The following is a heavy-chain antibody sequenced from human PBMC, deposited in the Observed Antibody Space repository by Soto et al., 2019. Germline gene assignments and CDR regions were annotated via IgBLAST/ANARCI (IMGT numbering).Heavy chain of an antibody. CDR1: GGSFSSYH. D-gene: IGHD5-18*01. CDR2: INHLTTT. J-gene: IGHJ4*02. Sequence: SETLSLTCAVYGGSFSSYHWSWIRQTPGKGLEWIGEINHLTTTNYNPSLKSRVIISLDTPKNQFSLKLSSVTAADTAVYYCARGYDTALAPIFWGQGILVTAS. CDR3: ARGYDTALAPIF. V-gene: IGHV4-34*01.